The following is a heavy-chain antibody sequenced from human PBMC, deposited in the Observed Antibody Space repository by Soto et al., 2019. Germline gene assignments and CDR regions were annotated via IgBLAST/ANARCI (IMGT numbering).Heavy chain of an antibody. CDR1: GFTFSSYW. D-gene: IGHD3-16*02. J-gene: IGHJ4*02. CDR2: INSDGSST. V-gene: IGHV3-74*01. Sequence: EVQLVESGGGLVQPGGSLRLSCAASGFTFSSYWMHWVRQAPGKGLVWVSRINSDGSSTSYADSVKGRFTISRDNAKNTLYLQMNNLRAEDTAVYYCARVGDYVWGSYRYTGGNFDYWGQGTLVTVSS. CDR3: ARVGDYVWGSYRYTGGNFDY.